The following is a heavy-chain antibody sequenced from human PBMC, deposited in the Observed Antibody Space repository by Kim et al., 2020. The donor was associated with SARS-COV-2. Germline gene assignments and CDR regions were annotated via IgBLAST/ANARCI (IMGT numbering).Heavy chain of an antibody. CDR1: GYTFTSYG. J-gene: IGHJ4*02. CDR2: ISAYNGNT. CDR3: ARAVDDYGDPYYVDY. D-gene: IGHD4-17*01. V-gene: IGHV1-18*01. Sequence: ASVKVSCKASGYTFTSYGISWVRQAPGQGLEWMGWISAYNGNTNYAQKLQGRVTMTTDTSTSTAYMELRSLRSDDTAVYYCARAVDDYGDPYYVDYWGQGTLVTVSS.